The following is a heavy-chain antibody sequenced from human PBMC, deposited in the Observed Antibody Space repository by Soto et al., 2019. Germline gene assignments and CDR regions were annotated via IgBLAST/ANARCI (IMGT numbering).Heavy chain of an antibody. Sequence: GGSLRLSCVASGFTFSSYGMHWVRQAPGKGLEGVAVILYDGSNKYYVDSVKGRFTISRDNAKNSLYLQMNSLRAEDTAVYYCARGSVGRYCSSTSCYGGNYYMDVWGKGTTVTVSS. D-gene: IGHD2-2*01. CDR3: ARGSVGRYCSSTSCYGGNYYMDV. CDR2: ILYDGSNK. CDR1: GFTFSSYG. J-gene: IGHJ6*03. V-gene: IGHV3-30*03.